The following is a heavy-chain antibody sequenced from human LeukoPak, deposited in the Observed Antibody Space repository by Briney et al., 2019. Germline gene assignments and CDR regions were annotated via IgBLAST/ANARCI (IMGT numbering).Heavy chain of an antibody. Sequence: EASVKVSCKASGYTFTSYGISWVRQAPGQGLEWMGWSSAYNGNTNYAQKLQGRVTMTTDTSTSTAYMELRSLRSDDTAVYYCARGENSGWRTPNDDYWGQGTLVTVSS. V-gene: IGHV1-18*01. CDR1: GYTFTSYG. J-gene: IGHJ4*02. CDR3: ARGENSGWRTPNDDY. D-gene: IGHD6-19*01. CDR2: SSAYNGNT.